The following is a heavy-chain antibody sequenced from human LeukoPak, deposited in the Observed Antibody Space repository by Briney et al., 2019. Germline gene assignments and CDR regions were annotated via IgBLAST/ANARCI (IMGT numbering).Heavy chain of an antibody. D-gene: IGHD3-22*01. CDR2: IYHSGST. V-gene: IGHV4-30-2*01. CDR3: ATSGGSGYYYDY. J-gene: IGHJ4*02. Sequence: SETLSLTCAVSGGSISSGGYSWSWIRQPPGKGLEWIGYIYHSGSTYYNPSLKSRVTISVDRSKNQFSLKLSSVTAADTAVYCCATSGGSGYYYDYWGQGTLVTVSS. CDR1: GGSISSGGYS.